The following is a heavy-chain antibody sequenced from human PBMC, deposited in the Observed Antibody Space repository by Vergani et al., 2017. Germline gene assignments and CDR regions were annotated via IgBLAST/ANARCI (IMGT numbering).Heavy chain of an antibody. D-gene: IGHD5-18*01. J-gene: IGHJ6*03. CDR3: ATAGVDTAMGYYYYYYMDV. Sequence: QVQLVQSGAEVKQPGSSVKVSCKASGDTFSSYTISWVRQAPGQGLEWMGGIIPIFGTANYAQKFQGRVTITADESTSTAYMELSSLRSEDTAVYYCATAGVDTAMGYYYYYYMDVWGKGTTVTVSS. CDR2: IIPIFGTA. V-gene: IGHV1-69*12. CDR1: GDTFSSYT.